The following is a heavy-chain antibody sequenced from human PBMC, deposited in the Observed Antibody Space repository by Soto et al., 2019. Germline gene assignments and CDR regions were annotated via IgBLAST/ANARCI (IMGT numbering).Heavy chain of an antibody. D-gene: IGHD2-15*01. V-gene: IGHV4-34*01. CDR1: GGSFSGYY. CDR2: INHSGST. Sequence: SETLSLTCAVYGGSFSGYYWSWIRQPPGKGLEWIGEINHSGSTKYNPSLKSRVTISVDTSKNQFSLKLSSVTAADTAVYYCAGIHCSGGSCPHNYYYYGMDVWGQGTTVTVSS. J-gene: IGHJ6*02. CDR3: AGIHCSGGSCPHNYYYYGMDV.